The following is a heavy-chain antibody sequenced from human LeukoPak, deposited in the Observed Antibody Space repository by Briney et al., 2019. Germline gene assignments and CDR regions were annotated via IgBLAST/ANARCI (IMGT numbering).Heavy chain of an antibody. D-gene: IGHD2-21*02. CDR2: IYYRGRT. J-gene: IGHJ6*02. CDR3: ASKDCGGDCYAWYYGMDV. Sequence: KPSETLSLTCPVSGASISSYYWSWVRQPPGKGLEWHGYIYYRGRTNYNPSLKSRVTISVDTSKNQCSLKLSSVTAADTAVYYCASKDCGGDCYAWYYGMDVWGQGTTVTVSS. CDR1: GASISSYY. V-gene: IGHV4-59*01.